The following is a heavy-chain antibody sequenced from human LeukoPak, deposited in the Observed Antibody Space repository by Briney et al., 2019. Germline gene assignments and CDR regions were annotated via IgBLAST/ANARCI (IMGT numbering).Heavy chain of an antibody. J-gene: IGHJ4*02. D-gene: IGHD6-19*01. Sequence: ASVKVSCKASGYTFTSYDINWVRQATGQGLEWMGWMNPNRGNTGYAQKFQGRVTMTRNTSISTAYMEMSSLRSEDTAVYYGARGVSRYSSGFCYWGQGTLVTVSS. CDR2: MNPNRGNT. V-gene: IGHV1-8*01. CDR3: ARGVSRYSSGFCY. CDR1: GYTFTSYD.